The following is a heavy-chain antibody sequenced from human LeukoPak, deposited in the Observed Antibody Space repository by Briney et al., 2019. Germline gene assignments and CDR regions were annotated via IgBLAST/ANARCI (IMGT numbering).Heavy chain of an antibody. D-gene: IGHD6-13*01. CDR1: GFIFNSYG. CDR3: AKGIGAAADSLHY. Sequence: GGFLRLSCAASGFIFNSYGMHWVRQAPGKGLEWVAVIWYDGSKKYYADSVKGRFTISRDNSKNTLYLQMNSLRAEDTAVYYCAKGIGAAADSLHYWGQGTLVTVSS. CDR2: IWYDGSKK. J-gene: IGHJ4*02. V-gene: IGHV3-33*06.